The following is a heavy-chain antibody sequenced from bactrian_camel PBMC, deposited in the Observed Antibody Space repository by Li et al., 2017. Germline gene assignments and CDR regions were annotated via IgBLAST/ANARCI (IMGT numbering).Heavy chain of an antibody. CDR1: GFSFSTYG. D-gene: IGHD3*01. CDR3: VTLYYSGNGWCGYRY. Sequence: HVQLVESGGGLVQPGGSLRLSCAGSGFSFSTYGMAWVRQAPGKGLEWVSTIYTASDTKYADSAEGRFTISRDNAKNTVYLQMNGLKSEDTALYYCVTLYYSGNGWCGYRYWGQGTQVTVS. CDR2: IYTASDT. V-gene: IGHV3S9*01. J-gene: IGHJ4*01.